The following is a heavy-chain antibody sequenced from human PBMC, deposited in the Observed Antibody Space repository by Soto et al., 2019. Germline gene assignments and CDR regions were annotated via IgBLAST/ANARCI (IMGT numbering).Heavy chain of an antibody. Sequence: EVQLVESGGGLVQPGGSLRLSCAASGFTFSSYWMHWVRQAPGKGVVWVSRIEYDGSTISYADSVKGRFSISRDTATNTLYLQMNSLTAADTAVYYCARVARGAWGVFAWWGQGTLVTVSS. D-gene: IGHD3-9*01. CDR1: GFTFSSYW. V-gene: IGHV3-74*01. CDR2: IEYDGSTI. J-gene: IGHJ4*02. CDR3: ARVARGAWGVFAW.